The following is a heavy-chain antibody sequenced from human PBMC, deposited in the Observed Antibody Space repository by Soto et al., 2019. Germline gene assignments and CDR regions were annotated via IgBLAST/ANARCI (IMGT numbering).Heavy chain of an antibody. CDR3: ARHDYYYYGMDV. Sequence: QVQLQESGPGLVKPSETLSLTCTVSGGSISSYYWSWIRQPPGKGLEWIGYIYYSGSTNYNPSLTSRVTISVDTSKTQFSLKLSSVAAAVTAVYYCARHDYYYYGMDVWGQGTTVTVSS. CDR1: GGSISSYY. J-gene: IGHJ6*02. V-gene: IGHV4-59*08. CDR2: IYYSGST.